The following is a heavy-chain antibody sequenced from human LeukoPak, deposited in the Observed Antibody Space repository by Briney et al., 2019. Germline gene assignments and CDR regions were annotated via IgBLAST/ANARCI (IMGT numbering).Heavy chain of an antibody. D-gene: IGHD3-10*01. CDR3: ARSMVRGVILLDY. CDR1: GYTFTSYD. CDR2: MNPNSGNT. Sequence: ASVKVSCKASGYTFTSYDINWVRQATGQGPEWMGWMNPNSGNTGYAQKLQGRVTITRNTSISTAYMELSSLRSEDTAVYYCARSMVRGVILLDYWGQGTLVTVSS. J-gene: IGHJ4*02. V-gene: IGHV1-8*03.